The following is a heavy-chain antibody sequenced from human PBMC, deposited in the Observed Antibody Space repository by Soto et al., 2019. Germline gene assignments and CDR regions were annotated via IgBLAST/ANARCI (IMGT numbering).Heavy chain of an antibody. D-gene: IGHD3-10*01. CDR2: ISYDGSNK. CDR1: GFTFISYG. J-gene: IGHJ6*02. CDR3: AKGLGYYGSGSYYLGYYYYGMDV. V-gene: IGHV3-30*18. Sequence: GGSLRLSCASSGFTFISYGMHWVRQAPGKGLEWVAVISYDGSNKYYADSVKGRFTISRDNSKNTLYLQMNSLRAEDTAVYYCAKGLGYYGSGSYYLGYYYYGMDVWGQGTTVTVSS.